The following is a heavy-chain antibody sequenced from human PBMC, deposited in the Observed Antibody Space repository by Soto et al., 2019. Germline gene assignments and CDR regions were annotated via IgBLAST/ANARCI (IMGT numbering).Heavy chain of an antibody. V-gene: IGHV3-21*01. D-gene: IGHD4-17*01. CDR3: ARDSTVTTSHYYYYMDV. CDR2: ISSSSSYI. CDR1: GFTFSSYS. Sequence: GGSLRLSCAASGFTFSSYSMNWVRQAPGKGLEWVSSISSSSSYIYYADSVKGRFTISRDNAKNSLYLQMNSLRAEDTAVYYCARDSTVTTSHYYYYMDVWGKGTTVTVSS. J-gene: IGHJ6*03.